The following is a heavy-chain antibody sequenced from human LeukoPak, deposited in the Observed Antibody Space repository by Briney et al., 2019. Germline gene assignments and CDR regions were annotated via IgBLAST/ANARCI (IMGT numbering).Heavy chain of an antibody. CDR1: GGSISGSSYY. CDR2: IYYSGST. D-gene: IGHD4-11*01. Sequence: SETLSLTCTVSGGSISGSSYYWGWIRQPPGKGLEWIGSIYYSGSTYYKPSLKSRVTMSVDTSKNQFSQKLSSVTAADTAVYYCARPQRYSNYALDYWGQGTLVTVSS. CDR3: ARPQRYSNYALDY. V-gene: IGHV4-39*01. J-gene: IGHJ4*02.